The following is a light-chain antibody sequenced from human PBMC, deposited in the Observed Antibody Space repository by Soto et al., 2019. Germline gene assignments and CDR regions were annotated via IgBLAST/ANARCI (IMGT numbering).Light chain of an antibody. CDR3: QQSHMWPIT. CDR1: QSFRGL. V-gene: IGKV3-11*01. J-gene: IGKJ5*01. CDR2: DAY. Sequence: EVVLTQSPVTLSLSPGERATLSCRASQSFRGLLAWYQQKPGQAPRLLIYDAYNRATGIPPRFSGSRSGTDFTLTISSLEPEDSAVYYCQQSHMWPITFDQGTRLEIK.